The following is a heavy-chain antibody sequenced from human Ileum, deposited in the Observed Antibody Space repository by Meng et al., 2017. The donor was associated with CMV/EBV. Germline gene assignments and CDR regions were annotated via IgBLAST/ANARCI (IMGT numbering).Heavy chain of an antibody. CDR2: IYNSGST. D-gene: IGHD7-27*01. Sequence: SETLSLTCTLSSASISSYYWSWIRQPPGKGLEWIGYIYNSGSTNYNPSLKSRVTISVDTSKNQFTLKLSSVTAADTAVYYCSGPGPFYFDYWGQGTLVTVSS. CDR1: SASISSYY. J-gene: IGHJ4*02. V-gene: IGHV4-59*01. CDR3: SGPGPFYFDY.